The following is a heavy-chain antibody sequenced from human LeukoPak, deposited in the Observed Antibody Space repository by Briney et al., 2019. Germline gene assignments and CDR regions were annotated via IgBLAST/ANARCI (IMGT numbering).Heavy chain of an antibody. J-gene: IGHJ6*02. CDR1: GLTFNNYA. Sequence: PGGSLRLSCAVSGLTFNNYAMNWVRQAPGKGLEWVSAISKSGDHTYYAASAKGRFTIYRDNSKNTQYLQMNSLRAEDTAVYYCATSWGPDTSAFRWGRDGMDVWGQGTTVIVS. CDR2: ISKSGDHT. V-gene: IGHV3-23*01. CDR3: ATSWGPDTSAFRWGRDGMDV. D-gene: IGHD3-16*01.